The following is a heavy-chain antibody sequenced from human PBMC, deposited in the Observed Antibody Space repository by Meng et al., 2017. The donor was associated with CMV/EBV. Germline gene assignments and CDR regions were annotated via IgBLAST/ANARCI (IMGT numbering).Heavy chain of an antibody. CDR1: GFTVSSNY. V-gene: IGHV3-66*02. CDR3: ARDHVRAGYYYYGMDV. D-gene: IGHD1-14*01. J-gene: IGHJ6*02. Sequence: GESQKISCAASGFTVSSNYMSWVRQAPGKGLEWVSVIYSGGSTYYADSVKGRFTISRDNSKNTLYLQMNSLRAEDTAVYYCARDHVRAGYYYYGMDVWGQGTTVTVSS. CDR2: IYSGGST.